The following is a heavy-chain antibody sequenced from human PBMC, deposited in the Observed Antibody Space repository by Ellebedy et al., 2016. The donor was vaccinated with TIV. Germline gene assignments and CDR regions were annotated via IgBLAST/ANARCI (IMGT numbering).Heavy chain of an antibody. Sequence: AASVKVSCKASGYTFTTYAIHWVRQAPGQRPEWMGWINAGIGNTKYSENFQGRVTITTDTSASTAYMELSNLRSEDTAVYYCARRFDSVTGSYPRGYYGLDIWGQGTTVTVSS. CDR1: GYTFTTYA. CDR3: ARRFDSVTGSYPRGYYGLDI. D-gene: IGHD3-9*01. J-gene: IGHJ6*02. V-gene: IGHV1-3*01. CDR2: INAGIGNT.